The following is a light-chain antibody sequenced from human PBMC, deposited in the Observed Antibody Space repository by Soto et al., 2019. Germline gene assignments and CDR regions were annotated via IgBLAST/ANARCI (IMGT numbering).Light chain of an antibody. Sequence: EVLLTQSPVTLSLSPGERATLSCRASQSFRGLLAWYQQKPGQAPRLLIYDAYNRATGIPPRFSGSGSGTDFTLTISSVEPEDSAVYYCQQRHMWPITFGQGTRLDIK. V-gene: IGKV3-11*01. CDR2: DAY. J-gene: IGKJ5*01. CDR1: QSFRGL. CDR3: QQRHMWPIT.